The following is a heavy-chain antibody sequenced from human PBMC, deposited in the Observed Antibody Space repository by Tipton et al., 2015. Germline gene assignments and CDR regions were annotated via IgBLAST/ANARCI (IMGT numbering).Heavy chain of an antibody. J-gene: IGHJ3*01. D-gene: IGHD2-8*02. V-gene: IGHV3-7*03. CDR3: AKDMMFTGGEGLNL. Sequence: SLRLSCVASGFTFSNYWMSWVRQAPGKGLEWVANIKQDGSQQYYVDSVKGRFTISRDNAKNSLYLQMNSLRAEDTAIYFCAKDMMFTGGEGLNLWGQGTMVTVS. CDR1: GFTFSNYW. CDR2: IKQDGSQQ.